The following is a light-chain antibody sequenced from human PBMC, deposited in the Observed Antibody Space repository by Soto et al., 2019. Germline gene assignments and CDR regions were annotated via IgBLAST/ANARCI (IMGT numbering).Light chain of an antibody. CDR1: QGIRND. J-gene: IGKJ1*01. V-gene: IGKV1-17*01. CDR2: AAS. CDR3: LQHSTYPLT. Sequence: DIQMTQFPSSLSASVGDRVTITCRASQGIRNDLAWYQQKPGKAPKRLIYAASSLQSGVPSRFSGSGSVTEFTLAISSLQPEYFATVYRLQHSTYPLTCGQGTKVEIK.